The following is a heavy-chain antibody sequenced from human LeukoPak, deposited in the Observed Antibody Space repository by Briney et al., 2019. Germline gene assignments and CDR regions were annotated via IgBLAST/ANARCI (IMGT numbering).Heavy chain of an antibody. Sequence: RSGGSLRLSCAASGFTFSSYSMNWVRQAPGKGLEWVSSISSSSSYIYYADSVKGRFTISRDNAKNSLYLQMNSLRAEDTAVYYCARKGTSAALYYFDYWGQGTLVTVSS. CDR3: ARKGTSAALYYFDY. CDR1: GFTFSSYS. V-gene: IGHV3-21*01. J-gene: IGHJ4*02. CDR2: ISSSSSYI. D-gene: IGHD6-13*01.